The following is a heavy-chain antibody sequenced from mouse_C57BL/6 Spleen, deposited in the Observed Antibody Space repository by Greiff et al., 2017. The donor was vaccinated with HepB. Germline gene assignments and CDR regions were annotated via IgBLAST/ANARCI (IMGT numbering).Heavy chain of an antibody. D-gene: IGHD2-2*01. CDR3: ARNPRESTMVTEAWFAY. V-gene: IGHV1-80*01. Sequence: QVQLQQSGPELVKPGASVKISCKASGYAFSSSWMNWVKQRPGKGLEWIGQIYPGDGDTNYNGKFKGKATLTADKSSSTAYMQLSSLTSEDSAVYFCARNPRESTMVTEAWFAYWGQGTLVTVSA. J-gene: IGHJ3*01. CDR2: IYPGDGDT. CDR1: GYAFSSSW.